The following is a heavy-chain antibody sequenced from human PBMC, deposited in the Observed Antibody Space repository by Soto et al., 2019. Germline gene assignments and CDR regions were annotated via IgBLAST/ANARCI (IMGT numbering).Heavy chain of an antibody. CDR3: ARVLRGDFWSGYYFGTGVYYYYYLAV. CDR1: GGSFSGYY. J-gene: IGHJ6*03. CDR2: INHSGST. D-gene: IGHD3-3*01. Sequence: SETLSLTCAVYGGSFSGYYWSWIRQPPGKGLEWIGEINHSGSTNYNPSLKSRVTISVDTSKNQFSLKLSSVTAADTAVYYCARVLRGDFWSGYYFGTGVYYYYYLAVWGKGTTVTVSS. V-gene: IGHV4-34*01.